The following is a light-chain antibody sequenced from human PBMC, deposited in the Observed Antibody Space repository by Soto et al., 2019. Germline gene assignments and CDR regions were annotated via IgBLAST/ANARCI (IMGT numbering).Light chain of an antibody. J-gene: IGLJ3*02. V-gene: IGLV2-14*01. CDR3: SSYTSSSTWV. Sequence: QSALTQPASVSGSPGQSITISCTGTSSDVGGYNYVSWYQQHPGKAPKLMIYEVSNRPSGVSNRFSGSKSGNTASLTVFGLLAEDEADYYCSSYTSSSTWVFGGGTKLTVL. CDR2: EVS. CDR1: SSDVGGYNY.